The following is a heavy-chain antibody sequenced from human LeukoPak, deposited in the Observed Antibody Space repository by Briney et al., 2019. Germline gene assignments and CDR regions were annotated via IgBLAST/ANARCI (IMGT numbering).Heavy chain of an antibody. J-gene: IGHJ6*03. D-gene: IGHD1-1*01. Sequence: GESLKISCKGSGYSFTSYWIGWVRQMPGKGLEWMGIIYPGDSDTRYSPSFQGQVTISADKSISTAYLQWSSLNASDTAMYYCARLATRTSGYYYYMDVWGKGTTVTVSS. CDR1: GYSFTSYW. V-gene: IGHV5-51*01. CDR2: IYPGDSDT. CDR3: ARLATRTSGYYYYMDV.